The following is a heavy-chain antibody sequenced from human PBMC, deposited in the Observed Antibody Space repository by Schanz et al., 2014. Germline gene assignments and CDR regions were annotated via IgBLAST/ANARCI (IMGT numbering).Heavy chain of an antibody. CDR3: VKDLQRELLRDDHYYGMDV. CDR1: GFTVSSNY. D-gene: IGHD1-26*01. CDR2: TYSGGST. V-gene: IGHV3-66*01. Sequence: EVQLLESGGGLVQPGGSLRLSCAASGFTVSSNYMSWVRQAPGKGLEWVSITYSGGSTYYADSVKGRFTTSRDNSKNTMYLQMNSLRAEDTAVYYCVKDLQRELLRDDHYYGMDVWGQGTTVTVSS. J-gene: IGHJ6*02.